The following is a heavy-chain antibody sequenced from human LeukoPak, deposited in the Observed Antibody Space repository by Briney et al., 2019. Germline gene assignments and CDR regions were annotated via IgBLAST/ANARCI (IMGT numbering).Heavy chain of an antibody. CDR2: IYNSGT. CDR1: GGSISNNY. J-gene: IGHJ6*02. Sequence: PSETLSLTCTVSGGSISNNYWGWIRQPAGKGLEWIGRIYNSGTTSNPSLKSRVTMSVDMSKNQVSLKLGSVTAADTAVYYCARDLNLWGQGTTVTVSS. CDR3: ARDLNL. D-gene: IGHD1-14*01. V-gene: IGHV4-4*07.